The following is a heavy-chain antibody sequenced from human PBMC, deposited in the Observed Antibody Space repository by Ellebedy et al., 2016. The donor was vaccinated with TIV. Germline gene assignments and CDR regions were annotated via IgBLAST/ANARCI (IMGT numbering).Heavy chain of an antibody. V-gene: IGHV5-51*01. D-gene: IGHD3-3*01. J-gene: IGHJ4*02. CDR3: ARQGDYDFDY. Sequence: GGSLRLXXKGSGYSFTSFWIGWVRQMPGKGLEWMGIIYPGDSETTYSPSFQGQATISADKSISTAYLQWSSLKASDTAMYYCARQGDYDFDYWGQGTLVTVSS. CDR2: IYPGDSET. CDR1: GYSFTSFW.